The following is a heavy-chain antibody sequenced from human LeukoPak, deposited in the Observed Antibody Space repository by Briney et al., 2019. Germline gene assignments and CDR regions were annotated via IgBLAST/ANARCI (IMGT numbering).Heavy chain of an antibody. V-gene: IGHV3-11*04. CDR3: ARESSTSLTVDY. Sequence: KSGGSLRLSCAASGFTFSDYYMSWIRQAPGKGLEWVSYISSSGSTIYYADSVKGRFTISRDNAKNPLYLQMNSLRAEDTAVYYCARESSTSLTVDYWGQGTLVTVSS. CDR1: GFTFSDYY. J-gene: IGHJ4*02. CDR2: ISSSGSTI. D-gene: IGHD2-2*01.